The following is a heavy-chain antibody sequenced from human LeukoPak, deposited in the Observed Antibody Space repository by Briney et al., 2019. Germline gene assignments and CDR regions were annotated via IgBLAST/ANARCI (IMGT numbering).Heavy chain of an antibody. V-gene: IGHV4-34*01. CDR1: GGSFSGHY. Sequence: SETLSLTCGVSGGSFSGHYWTWLRQTPGKGLEWMGEINHGGVTNYNPSLKSRVSISIDTSTNEISLNISSVTAADTGIYYCARGRNWQTFYHYYMDVWGKGATVTAS. D-gene: IGHD1-14*01. J-gene: IGHJ6*03. CDR2: INHGGVT. CDR3: ARGRNWQTFYHYYMDV.